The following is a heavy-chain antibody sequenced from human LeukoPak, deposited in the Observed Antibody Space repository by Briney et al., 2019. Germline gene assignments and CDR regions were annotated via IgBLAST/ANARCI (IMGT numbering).Heavy chain of an antibody. CDR3: ARIPELTYYYYYYMDV. CDR1: GFTFSSYS. V-gene: IGHV3-48*01. Sequence: GGSLRLSCAASGFTFSSYSMNWVRQAPGKGLEWVLYISSSSSTIYYADSVKGRFTISRDNAKNSLYLQMNSLRAEDTAVYYCARIPELTYYYYYYMDVWGKGTTVTVSS. CDR2: ISSSSSTI. J-gene: IGHJ6*03. D-gene: IGHD1-14*01.